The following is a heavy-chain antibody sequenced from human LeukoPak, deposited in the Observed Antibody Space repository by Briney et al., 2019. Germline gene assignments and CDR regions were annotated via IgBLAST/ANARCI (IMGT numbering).Heavy chain of an antibody. D-gene: IGHD2-15*01. J-gene: IGHJ4*02. V-gene: IGHV1-2*02. CDR2: INPDSGGT. CDR1: GYTFAGYY. Sequence: ASVKVSCKASGYTFAGYYMHWVRQAPGQGLEWMGWINPDSGGTNYAQKFQGRVTMTRDTSISTAYMELSRLRSDDTAVYYCARGSSGGSPTVYWGQGTLVTVSS. CDR3: ARGSSGGSPTVY.